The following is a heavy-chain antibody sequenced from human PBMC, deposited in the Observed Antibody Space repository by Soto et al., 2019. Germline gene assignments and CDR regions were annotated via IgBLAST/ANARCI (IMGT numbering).Heavy chain of an antibody. CDR1: GFTFSNYD. J-gene: IGHJ4*02. CDR2: ISSSSGTI. V-gene: IGHV3-48*01. CDR3: ERGPTCIEGYCSSGSWHDY. D-gene: IGHD2-15*01. Sequence: EVQLVESGGDLVQPGESLRVSCAASGFTFSNYDMNWVRQAPGKGLEWVSYISSSSGTIYYADSVKGRFTTSRDNAKKSLYLQMNSLRAEDTAVYYCERGPTCIEGYCSSGSWHDYWGQGTLVTVSS.